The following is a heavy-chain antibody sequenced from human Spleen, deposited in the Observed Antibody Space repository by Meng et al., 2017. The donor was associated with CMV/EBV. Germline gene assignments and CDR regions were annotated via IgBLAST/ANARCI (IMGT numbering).Heavy chain of an antibody. D-gene: IGHD3-3*01. V-gene: IGHV4-34*01. CDR2: INHSGST. CDR3: ARAGKHGSIFGVVIIGTQRWFDP. J-gene: IGHJ5*02. Sequence: SETLSLTCAVYGCSFSGYYWSWIRQPPGKGLEWIGEINHSGSTNYNPSLKSRVNISVDTSKNQFPLKLSSVTAADTAVYYCARAGKHGSIFGVVIIGTQRWFDPWGQGTLVTVSS. CDR1: GCSFSGYY.